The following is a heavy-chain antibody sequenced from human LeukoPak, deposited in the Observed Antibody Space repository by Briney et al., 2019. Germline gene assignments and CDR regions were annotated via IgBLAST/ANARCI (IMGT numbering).Heavy chain of an antibody. CDR2: ISSSGSTI. J-gene: IGHJ4*02. Sequence: PGGSLRLSCAASGFTFSSYEMNWVRRAPGKGLEWVSYISSSGSTIYYADSVKGRFTISRDNAKNSLYLQMNSLRAEDTAVYYCARAQRGLGIAAAGTPLDYWGQGTLVTVSS. V-gene: IGHV3-48*03. D-gene: IGHD6-13*01. CDR3: ARAQRGLGIAAAGTPLDY. CDR1: GFTFSSYE.